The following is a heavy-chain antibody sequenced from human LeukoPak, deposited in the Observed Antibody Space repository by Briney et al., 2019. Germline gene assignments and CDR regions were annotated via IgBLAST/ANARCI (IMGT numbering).Heavy chain of an antibody. V-gene: IGHV3-21*01. Sequence: GGSLRLSCAASGFTFPNYVMSWVRQAPGRGLERVSSISDNGGNTYYADSVKGRFTISRDNAKNSLYLQMNSLRAEDTAVYYCARSDDYADYWGQGTLVTVSS. CDR1: GFTFPNYV. CDR3: ARSDDYADY. CDR2: ISDNGGNT. J-gene: IGHJ4*02. D-gene: IGHD4-17*01.